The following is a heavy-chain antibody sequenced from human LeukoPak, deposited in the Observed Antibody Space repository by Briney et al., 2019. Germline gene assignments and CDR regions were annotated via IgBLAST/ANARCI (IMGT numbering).Heavy chain of an antibody. J-gene: IGHJ4*02. D-gene: IGHD5-12*01. CDR3: ATEDIVATMRY. CDR1: GYTFTSYD. CDR2: MNPNSGNT. Sequence: GASVKVSCKASGYTFTSYDINWVRQATGQGLEWMGWMNPNSGNTGYAQKSQGRVTMTRNTSISTAYMELSSLRSEDTAVYYCATEDIVATMRYWGQGTLVTVSS. V-gene: IGHV1-8*01.